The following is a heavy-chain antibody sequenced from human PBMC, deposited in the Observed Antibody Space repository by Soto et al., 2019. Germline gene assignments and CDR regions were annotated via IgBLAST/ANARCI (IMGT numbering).Heavy chain of an antibody. D-gene: IGHD2-15*01. J-gene: IGHJ4*02. CDR1: GFIFSNYA. V-gene: IGHV3-23*01. CDR2: ISGSGDTT. CDR3: AKATIYCSGSWCSTYDF. Sequence: GGSLRLSCVASGFIFSNYAMNWVRQAPGKGPEWVSTISGSGDTTYYADSVKGRFTISRDNSKNTLDLQMNSLRAEDTAVYYCAKATIYCSGSWCSTYDFWGQGTLVTVSS.